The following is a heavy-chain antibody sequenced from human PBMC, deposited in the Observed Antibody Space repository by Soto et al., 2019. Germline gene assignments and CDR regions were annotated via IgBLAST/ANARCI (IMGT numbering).Heavy chain of an antibody. CDR1: GFTFSSYS. J-gene: IGHJ5*02. D-gene: IGHD6-13*01. Sequence: VQLVESGGGLVQPGGSLRLSYAASGFTFSSYSMNWVRQAPGKGLEWVSYISSSSSTIYYADSVKGRFTISRDNAKNSLYLQMNSLRDEDTAVYYCARERMYSSRHNWFDPWGQGTLVTVSS. CDR3: ARERMYSSRHNWFDP. CDR2: ISSSSSTI. V-gene: IGHV3-48*02.